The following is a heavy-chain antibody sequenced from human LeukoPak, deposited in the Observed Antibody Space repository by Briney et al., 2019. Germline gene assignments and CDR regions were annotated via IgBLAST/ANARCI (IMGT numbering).Heavy chain of an antibody. CDR2: INPNRGGT. J-gene: IGHJ6*03. CDR3: ARNGHISAWSYYYYYVDV. D-gene: IGHD6-19*01. CDR1: GYSFTGYY. V-gene: IGHV1-2*02. Sequence: ASVTVTFKASGYSFTGYYMHWVRQAPGQGMEWVGWINPNRGGTKYAQRFQGRVTMTRDRSISTAYMELSGLGSDDTAVYYCARNGHISAWSYYYYYVDVWGIGTTVTVSS.